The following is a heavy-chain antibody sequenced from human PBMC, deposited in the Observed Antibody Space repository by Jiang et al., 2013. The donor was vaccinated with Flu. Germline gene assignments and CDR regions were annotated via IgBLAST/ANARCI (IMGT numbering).Heavy chain of an antibody. J-gene: IGHJ4*02. Sequence: QTLSLTCTVSGGSVNSGSYYWGWIRQSPGKGLEWIGSIYYSGTTHYNPSLKSRVTVSIDTSKNQFSLKMRSVTAADTAVYYCARVGGVGLYGSSWYLDYWGQGTLVTVSS. CDR1: GGSVNSGSYY. D-gene: IGHD6-13*01. CDR2: IYYSGTT. V-gene: IGHV4-39*07. CDR3: ARVGGVGLYGSSWYLDY.